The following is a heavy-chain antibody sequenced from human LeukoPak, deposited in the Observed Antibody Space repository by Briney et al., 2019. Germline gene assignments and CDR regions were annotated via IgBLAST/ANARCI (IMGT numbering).Heavy chain of an antibody. CDR2: IIPIFGTA. J-gene: IGHJ4*02. V-gene: IGHV1-69*01. D-gene: IGHD3-3*01. CDR3: ARGETRTYDFWSGYYPN. CDR1: GGTFSSYA. Sequence: SVKVSCKASGGTFSSYAISWVRQAPGQGLEWMGGIIPIFGTANYAQKFQGRVTITADESTSTAYMELSSLRSGDTAVYYCARGETRTYDFWSGYYPNWGQGTLVTVSS.